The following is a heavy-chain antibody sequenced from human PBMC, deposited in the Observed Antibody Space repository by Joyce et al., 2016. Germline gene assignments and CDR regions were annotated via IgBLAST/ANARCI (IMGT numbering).Heavy chain of an antibody. V-gene: IGHV4-30-2*01. J-gene: IGHJ4*02. CDR1: GGSISSGGYS. CDR3: TRGRDFGDHSFDY. D-gene: IGHD4-17*01. Sequence: QLQLQESGSGLVKPSQTLSLTCTVSGGSISSGGYSWSWIRQPPGKALEWIGFIYDSVSTSYNSSLKSRVTISIDRSKNQFSLNLSSVTAADTAVYFCTRGRDFGDHSFDYWGQGILVTVSS. CDR2: IYDSVST.